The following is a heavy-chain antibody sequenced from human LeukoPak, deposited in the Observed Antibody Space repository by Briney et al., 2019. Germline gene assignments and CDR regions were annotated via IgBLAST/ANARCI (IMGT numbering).Heavy chain of an antibody. CDR2: INSDGGAT. CDR1: GFTFSSYW. V-gene: IGHV3-74*01. CDR3: ARDGSLPDY. Sequence: GGSLRLSCAASGFTFSSYWMHWVRQAPGKGLVWVSRINSDGGATSYADSAQGRFTISRDNAKNTLYLQMNSLRAEGTAVYYCARDGSLPDYWGQGTLVTVSS. J-gene: IGHJ4*02.